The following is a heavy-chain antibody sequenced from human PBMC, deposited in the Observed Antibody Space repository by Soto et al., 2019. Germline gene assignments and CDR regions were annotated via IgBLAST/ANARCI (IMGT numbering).Heavy chain of an antibody. V-gene: IGHV3-33*01. CDR3: AREVDGGSYYPYYYYYGMDV. Sequence: VQLVESGGGVVQPGRSLRLSCAASGFTFSTYGMHWVRQAPGKGLEWVAVIWSDGSNKYYPDSVKGRFTISRDNSKNTLYLQMNSLRAEDTAVYYCAREVDGGSYYPYYYYYGMDVWGQGTTVTVSS. CDR1: GFTFSTYG. D-gene: IGHD1-26*01. CDR2: IWSDGSNK. J-gene: IGHJ6*02.